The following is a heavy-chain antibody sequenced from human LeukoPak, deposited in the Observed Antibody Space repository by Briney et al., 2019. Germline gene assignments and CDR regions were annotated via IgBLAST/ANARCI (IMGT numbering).Heavy chain of an antibody. D-gene: IGHD4-17*01. V-gene: IGHV3-30-3*01. Sequence: GRSLRLSCAASGFTFSSYAVHWVRQAPGKGLEWVAVISYDGSNKYYADSVKGRFTISRDNSKNTLYLQMNSLRAEDTAVYYCARDRMFGDYPYYFDYWGQGTLVTVSS. J-gene: IGHJ4*02. CDR2: ISYDGSNK. CDR3: ARDRMFGDYPYYFDY. CDR1: GFTFSSYA.